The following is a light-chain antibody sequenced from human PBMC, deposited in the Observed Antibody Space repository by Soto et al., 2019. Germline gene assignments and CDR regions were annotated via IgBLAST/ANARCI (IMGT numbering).Light chain of an antibody. Sequence: QAVVTQPPSVSGTPGQRVTISCSGSSSNIGKNTVNWYQQLPGTAPKLLIQRNNERPSGVPDRFSGSKSGTSVSLAISGLRSDDEATYYCAAWDDTLDAQVFGGGTKLTVL. CDR2: RNN. J-gene: IGLJ3*02. CDR1: SSNIGKNT. V-gene: IGLV1-44*01. CDR3: AAWDDTLDAQV.